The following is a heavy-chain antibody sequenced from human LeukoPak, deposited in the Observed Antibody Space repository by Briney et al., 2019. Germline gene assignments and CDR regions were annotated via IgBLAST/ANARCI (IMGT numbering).Heavy chain of an antibody. J-gene: IGHJ4*02. V-gene: IGHV4-39*01. CDR1: GGSISSSGYS. Sequence: SETLSLTCTVSGGSISSSGYSWGWIRQPPGKGLEWIGSIYYSGSTYYNPSLKSRVTISVDTSKNQFSLKLCSVTAADTAVYYCARRRDIVVVPAAEYYFDYWGQGTLVTVSS. CDR2: IYYSGST. D-gene: IGHD2-2*01. CDR3: ARRRDIVVVPAAEYYFDY.